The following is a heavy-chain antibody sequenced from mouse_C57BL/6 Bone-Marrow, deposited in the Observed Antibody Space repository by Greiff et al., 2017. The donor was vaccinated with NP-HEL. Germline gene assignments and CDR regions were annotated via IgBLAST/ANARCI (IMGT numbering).Heavy chain of an antibody. CDR2: IYPGGGYT. CDR3: AISNYDYAMDY. D-gene: IGHD2-5*01. V-gene: IGHV1-63*01. Sequence: VQLQQSGAELVRPGTSVKMSCKASGYTFTNYWIGWAKQRPGHGLEWIGDIYPGGGYTNYNEKFKGKATLTADKSSSTAYMQFSSLTSEDSAIYDCAISNYDYAMDYWGQGTSVTVSS. CDR1: GYTFTNYW. J-gene: IGHJ4*01.